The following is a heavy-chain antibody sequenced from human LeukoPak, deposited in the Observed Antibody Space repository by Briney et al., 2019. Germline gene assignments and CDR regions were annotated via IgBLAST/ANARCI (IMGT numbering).Heavy chain of an antibody. CDR3: ARGIEVGGSFDY. D-gene: IGHD3-10*01. Sequence: ASLKVSCKASGYSFSNYYMHWVRQAPGQGLEWLGIINCSGGTTNYAQKSQGRVTLTRDTSTSTVYMELSSLRSDDTAVYYCARGIEVGGSFDYWGQGTLVIVSS. V-gene: IGHV1-46*01. CDR2: INCSGGTT. CDR1: GYSFSNYY. J-gene: IGHJ4*02.